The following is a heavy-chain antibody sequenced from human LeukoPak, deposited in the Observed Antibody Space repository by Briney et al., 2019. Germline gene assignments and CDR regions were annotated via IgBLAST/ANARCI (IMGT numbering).Heavy chain of an antibody. D-gene: IGHD3-22*01. Sequence: GGSLRLSCVASGFTFSNYWMSWVRQAPGKGLEWVANIKQDGSEKYYVDSVKGRFTMSRDNAKKSLYLQMNSLRAEDTAVYYCARAKFDSSRYYYRGFDIWGQGTMVTVSS. J-gene: IGHJ3*02. CDR1: GFTFSNYW. CDR2: IKQDGSEK. CDR3: ARAKFDSSRYYYRGFDI. V-gene: IGHV3-7*04.